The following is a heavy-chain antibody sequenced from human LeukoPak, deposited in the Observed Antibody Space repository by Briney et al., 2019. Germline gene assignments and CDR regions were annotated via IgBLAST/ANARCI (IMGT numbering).Heavy chain of an antibody. Sequence: SETLSLTCTVSGGSISSYYWGWIRQPPGKGLEWIGSIYYSGSTYYKPSLKSRVTMSVDTSKNQFSLKLSSVTAADTAVYYCARPQRYSNYALDYWGQGTLVTVSS. CDR2: IYYSGST. V-gene: IGHV4-39*01. D-gene: IGHD4-11*01. J-gene: IGHJ4*02. CDR3: ARPQRYSNYALDY. CDR1: GGSISSYY.